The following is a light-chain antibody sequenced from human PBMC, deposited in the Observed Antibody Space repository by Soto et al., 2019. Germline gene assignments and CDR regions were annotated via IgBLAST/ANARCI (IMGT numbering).Light chain of an antibody. J-gene: IGKJ2*01. CDR2: GAS. CDR1: QSVSSSY. V-gene: IGKV3-20*01. CDR3: QQYGISPYT. Sequence: EIVLTQSPGTLSLSPGERATLSCRASQSVSSSYLAWYQQKPGQAPRLLIYGASSRDTGIPDRFSGSGSGTDFTLTVSRLEPEDFAVYYCQQYGISPYTFGQGTKLEIK.